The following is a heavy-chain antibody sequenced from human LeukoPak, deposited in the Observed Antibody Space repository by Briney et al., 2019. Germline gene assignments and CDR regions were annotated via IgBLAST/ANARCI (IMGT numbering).Heavy chain of an antibody. V-gene: IGHV3-66*01. CDR1: GFTVSSNY. J-gene: IGHJ4*02. CDR2: IYSGNST. Sequence: GGSLRLSCAASGFTVSSNYMSWVRQAPGKGLEWVSIIYSGNSTYYADSVKGRFTISRDNSKNTLYLQMNSLRADDTAVYYCARGRDSTDYYRGFDYWGQGTLVTASS. D-gene: IGHD3-22*01. CDR3: ARGRDSTDYYRGFDY.